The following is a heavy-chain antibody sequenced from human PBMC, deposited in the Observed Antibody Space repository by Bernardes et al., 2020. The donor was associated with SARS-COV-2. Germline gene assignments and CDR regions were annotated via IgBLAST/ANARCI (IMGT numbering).Heavy chain of an antibody. CDR3: AGSNIIQVIKY. V-gene: IGHV4-4*07. J-gene: IGHJ4*02. Sequence: SETLSLTCTVSGASFSSYYLTWIRQPAGKGLEYLGRILPSGSTHYNPSLKSRVTFSVDTSKNQFSLKLTSVTAADTAIYFCAGSNIIQVIKYWGQGTLVTVSS. D-gene: IGHD3-10*01. CDR1: GASFSSYY. CDR2: ILPSGST.